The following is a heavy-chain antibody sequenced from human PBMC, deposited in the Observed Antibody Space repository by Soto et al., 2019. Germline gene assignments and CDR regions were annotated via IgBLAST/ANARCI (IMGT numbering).Heavy chain of an antibody. Sequence: SETLSLTCTVSGGSISSYYWSWIRQPPGKGLEWIGYIYYSGSTNYNPSLKSRVTISVDTSKNQFSLKLSSVTAADPAVYYCARDSFTYDILPGYYSYYYLDVWGKGTTVTVSS. CDR2: IYYSGST. J-gene: IGHJ6*03. CDR3: ARDSFTYDILPGYYSYYYLDV. V-gene: IGHV4-59*01. D-gene: IGHD3-9*01. CDR1: GGSISSYY.